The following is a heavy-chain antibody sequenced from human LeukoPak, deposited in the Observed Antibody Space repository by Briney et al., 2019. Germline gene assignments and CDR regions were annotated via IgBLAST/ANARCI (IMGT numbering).Heavy chain of an antibody. Sequence: GGSLRLSCAASEFTFSSYAMSWVRQAPGKGLEWVSGISGSGGVTNYADSVKGRFTISRDNSKNTLYLQMNSLRAEDTAVYYCAKDHYYGSGSVGVFDIWGEGTMVTVSS. D-gene: IGHD3-10*01. V-gene: IGHV3-23*01. CDR3: AKDHYYGSGSVGVFDI. CDR2: ISGSGGVT. CDR1: EFTFSSYA. J-gene: IGHJ3*02.